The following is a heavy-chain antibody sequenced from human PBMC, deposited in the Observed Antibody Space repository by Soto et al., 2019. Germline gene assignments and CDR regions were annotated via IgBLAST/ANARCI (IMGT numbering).Heavy chain of an antibody. Sequence: QVQLVESGGGVVQPGRSLRLSCAASGFTFSSYGMHWVRQAPGKGLEWVAVIWYDGSNKYYADSVKGRFTISRENSKNTLYLQMNSLRAEDTAVYYCARDSVRGYSGYDVYYYYGMDVWGQGTTVTVSS. V-gene: IGHV3-33*01. CDR1: GFTFSSYG. CDR2: IWYDGSNK. J-gene: IGHJ6*02. D-gene: IGHD5-12*01. CDR3: ARDSVRGYSGYDVYYYYGMDV.